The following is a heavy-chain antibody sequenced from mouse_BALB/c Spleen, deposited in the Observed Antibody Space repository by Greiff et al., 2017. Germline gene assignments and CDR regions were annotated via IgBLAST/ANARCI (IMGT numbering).Heavy chain of an antibody. CDR1: GYTFTSYW. CDR2: IYPGNSDT. V-gene: IGHV1-5*01. D-gene: IGHD2-14*01. CDR3: TKSLAYYRYDEGYWDFDG. Sequence: EVQLQQSGTVLARPGASVKMSCKASGYTFTSYWMHWVKQRPGQGLEWIGAIYPGNSDTSYNQKFKGKAKLTAVTSTSTAYMELSSLTNEDSAVYYCTKSLAYYRYDEGYWDFDGWGAGTTVTVSS. J-gene: IGHJ1*01.